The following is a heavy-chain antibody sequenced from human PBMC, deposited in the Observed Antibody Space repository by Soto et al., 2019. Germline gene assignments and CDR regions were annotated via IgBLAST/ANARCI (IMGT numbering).Heavy chain of an antibody. CDR2: VHYSGSA. J-gene: IGHJ4*02. CDR3: ARSGHTFAGVV. D-gene: IGHD3-16*01. Sequence: QVQLQESGPGLVKPAETLSLTCTVSGAAMSDYYGSWIRQSPGQGLEHIGYVHYSGSANYNPSLKSRVTISMDTFKNQSSLKLPSVIAADTAIYYCARSGHTFAGVVWGQGILVTVSS. V-gene: IGHV4-59*01. CDR1: GAAMSDYY.